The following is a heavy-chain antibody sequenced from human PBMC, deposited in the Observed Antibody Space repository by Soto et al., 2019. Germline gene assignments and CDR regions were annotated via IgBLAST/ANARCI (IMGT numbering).Heavy chain of an antibody. J-gene: IGHJ4*02. D-gene: IGHD5-18*01. CDR2: IYHTGST. V-gene: IGHV4-4*02. Sequence: PSETLSLTCAVSGGSFTSNNWWTWVRQPPGQGLEWIGEIYHTGSTNYNPSLKSRVTISLDTSKNQFSLKLTSVTAADTAVYYCARVTTDTALLQYYFDYWGQGTLVTVSS. CDR1: GGSFTSNNW. CDR3: ARVTTDTALLQYYFDY.